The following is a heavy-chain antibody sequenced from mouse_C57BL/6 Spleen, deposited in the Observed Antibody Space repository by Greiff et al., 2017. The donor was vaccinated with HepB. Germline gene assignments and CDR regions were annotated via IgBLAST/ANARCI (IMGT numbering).Heavy chain of an antibody. CDR1: GFTFSDYY. D-gene: IGHD1-1*01. V-gene: IGHV5-12*01. Sequence: EVKVVESGGGLVQPGGSLKLSCAASGFTFSDYYMYWVRQTPEKRLEWVAYISNGGGSTYYPDTVKGRFTISRDNAKNTLYLQMSRLKSEDTAMYYCASPYGSSWFAYWGQGTLVTVSA. CDR2: ISNGGGST. J-gene: IGHJ3*01. CDR3: ASPYGSSWFAY.